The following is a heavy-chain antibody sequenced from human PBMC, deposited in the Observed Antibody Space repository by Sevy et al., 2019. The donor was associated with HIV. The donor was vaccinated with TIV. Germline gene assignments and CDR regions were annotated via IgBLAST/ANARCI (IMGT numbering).Heavy chain of an antibody. D-gene: IGHD3-22*01. CDR1: GGSFSGYY. CDR2: INHSGST. J-gene: IGHJ4*02. Sequence: SETLSLTCAVYGGSFSGYYWSWIRQPPGKGLEWIGEINHSGSTNYNPTLKSRVTISVDTSKNQFSLKLSSVTAADTAVYYCARGGLTYYYDSSGYYGYWGQGTLVTVSS. CDR3: ARGGLTYYYDSSGYYGY. V-gene: IGHV4-34*01.